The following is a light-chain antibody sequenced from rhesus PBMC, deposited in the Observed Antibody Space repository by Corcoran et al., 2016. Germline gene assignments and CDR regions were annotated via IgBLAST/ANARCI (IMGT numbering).Light chain of an antibody. CDR3: QLLNSYPLT. CDR2: AAS. CDR1: QGISSL. J-gene: IGKJ4*01. Sequence: DIQMTQSPSSLSASVGDRVTITCRASQGISSLSAWYQQKPGKAPNLRIYAASPVKSGVPSRSSGIGSGTDFTLPISSLQPEDFDTYYSQLLNSYPLTIGGGTKVEL. V-gene: IGKV1-25*01.